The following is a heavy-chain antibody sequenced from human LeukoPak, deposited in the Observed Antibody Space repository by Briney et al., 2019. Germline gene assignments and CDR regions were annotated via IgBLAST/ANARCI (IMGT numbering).Heavy chain of an antibody. V-gene: IGHV4-34*01. Sequence: SETLSPTCAVYGGSFSGYYWSWIRQPPGKGLEWIGEINHSGSTNYNPSLKSRVTISVDTSKNQFSLKLSSVTAADTAVYYCARKPETYYYDSSGYYYDYWGQGTLVTVSS. CDR3: ARKPETYYYDSSGYYYDY. CDR2: INHSGST. J-gene: IGHJ4*02. D-gene: IGHD3-22*01. CDR1: GGSFSGYY.